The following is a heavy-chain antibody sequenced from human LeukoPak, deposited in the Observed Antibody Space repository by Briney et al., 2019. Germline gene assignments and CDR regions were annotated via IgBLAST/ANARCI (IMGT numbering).Heavy chain of an antibody. CDR2: ISAYNGNT. D-gene: IGHD6-13*01. J-gene: IGHJ5*02. V-gene: IGHV1-18*04. CDR3: ARGYLQLCWFDP. Sequence: ASVKVSCKASGYTFTGYYMHWVRQAPGQGLEWMGWISAYNGNTKYAQKFQGRVTMTTDTSTSTAYMELRSLRSDDTAVYYCARGYLQLCWFDPWGQGTLVTVSS. CDR1: GYTFTGYY.